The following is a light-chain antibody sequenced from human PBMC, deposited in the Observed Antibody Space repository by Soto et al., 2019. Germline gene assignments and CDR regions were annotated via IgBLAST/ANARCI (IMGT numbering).Light chain of an antibody. J-gene: IGKJ2*01. CDR1: QSVSSSY. V-gene: IGKV3-20*01. CDR3: QQYNNSPEYT. Sequence: EIVLTQSPGTLSLSPGERATLSCRASQSVSSSYLAWYQQKPGQAPRLLIYGASNRATGIPDRFSGSGSGTDFTLNSSRLEPEDFAGYFCQQYNNSPEYTFGQGTKLEIK. CDR2: GAS.